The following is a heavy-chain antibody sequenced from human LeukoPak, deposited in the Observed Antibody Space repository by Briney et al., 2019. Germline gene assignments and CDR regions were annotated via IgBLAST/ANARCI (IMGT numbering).Heavy chain of an antibody. D-gene: IGHD3-3*01. CDR1: GFTFSSYW. V-gene: IGHV3-7*01. CDR3: ARVRFLEWLGYYYYYMDV. Sequence: GGSLRLSCAASGFTFSSYWMSRVRQAPGKGLEWVANIKQDGSEKYYVDSVKGRFTISRDNAKNSLYLQMNSLRAEDTAVYYCARVRFLEWLGYYYYYMDVWGKGTTVTVS. CDR2: IKQDGSEK. J-gene: IGHJ6*03.